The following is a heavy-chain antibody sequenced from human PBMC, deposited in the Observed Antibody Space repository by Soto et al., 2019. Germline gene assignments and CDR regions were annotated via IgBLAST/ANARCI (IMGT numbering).Heavy chain of an antibody. V-gene: IGHV1-69*06. J-gene: IGHJ4*02. CDR3: ASSSGNNYGVGTNYYFDY. CDR1: GGTFSTYS. CDR2: IIPIFGTA. Sequence: QVQLVQSGAEVKKPGSSVKVSCKTSGGTFSTYSIVWLRQAPGEGLEWMGGIIPIFGTANSAQKFQDRVTITADKSTNTAFMELSSLKSEDTAMYYCASSSGNNYGVGTNYYFDYWGQGTLVTVSS. D-gene: IGHD1-26*01.